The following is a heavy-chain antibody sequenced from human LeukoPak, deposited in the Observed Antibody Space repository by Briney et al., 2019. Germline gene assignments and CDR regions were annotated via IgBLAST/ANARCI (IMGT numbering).Heavy chain of an antibody. CDR3: ARVGGYYQEVGY. D-gene: IGHD3-22*01. CDR1: GFTFSSYD. Sequence: PGGSLRLSCAASGFTFSSYDMNWVRQAPGKGLEWVSYISSSGSTIYYADSVKGRFTISRDNAKNSLYLQMNSLRAEDTAVYYCARVGGYYQEVGYWGQGTLVTVSS. CDR2: ISSSGSTI. J-gene: IGHJ4*02. V-gene: IGHV3-48*03.